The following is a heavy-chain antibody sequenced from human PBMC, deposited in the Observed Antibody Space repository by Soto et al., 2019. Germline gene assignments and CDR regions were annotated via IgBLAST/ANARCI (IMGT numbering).Heavy chain of an antibody. CDR1: GGSISSGGYY. CDR3: ARVRALPQTGYCSSTSCYLHSGMDV. D-gene: IGHD2-2*01. CDR2: IYYSGST. Sequence: SETLSLTCTVSGGSISSGGYYWSWIRQHPGKGLEWIGYIYYSGSTYYNPSLKSRVTISVDTSKNQFSLKLSSVTAADTAVYYWARVRALPQTGYCSSTSCYLHSGMDVWGQGTTVTV. V-gene: IGHV4-31*03. J-gene: IGHJ6*02.